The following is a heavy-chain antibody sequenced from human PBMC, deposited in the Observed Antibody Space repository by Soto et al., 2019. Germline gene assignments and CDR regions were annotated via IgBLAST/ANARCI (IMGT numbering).Heavy chain of an antibody. D-gene: IGHD2-8*02. CDR3: ARDKITGLFDY. Sequence: SETLSLTCAVYGGSFSGYYWTWIRQPPGTGLEWIGEINHSGSTNYNPSLKSRVTISVDTSKNQFSLKLTSVTAADTAVYYCARDKITGLFDYWGQGRMVTVSS. CDR2: INHSGST. J-gene: IGHJ4*02. CDR1: GGSFSGYY. V-gene: IGHV4-34*01.